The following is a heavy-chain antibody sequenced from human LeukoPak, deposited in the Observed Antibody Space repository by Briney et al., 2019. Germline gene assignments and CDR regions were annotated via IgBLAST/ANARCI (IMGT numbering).Heavy chain of an antibody. J-gene: IGHJ3*02. CDR3: ARGADRTYYYDSSGLGAFDI. CDR1: GHTFTSYG. Sequence: GASVKVSCKASGHTFTSYGISWVRQAPGQGLEWMGWISAYNGNTNYAQKLQGRVTMTTDTSTSTAYMELRSLRSDDTAVYYCARGADRTYYYDSSGLGAFDIWGQGTMVTVSS. CDR2: ISAYNGNT. V-gene: IGHV1-18*01. D-gene: IGHD3-22*01.